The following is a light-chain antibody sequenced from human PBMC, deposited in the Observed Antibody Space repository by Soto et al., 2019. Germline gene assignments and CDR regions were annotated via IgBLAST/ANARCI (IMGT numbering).Light chain of an antibody. J-gene: IGKJ2*01. Sequence: EIGMTQSPATLSLSPGERAALSCRASQGISSELAGYQQKPGQPPRLLIYGASPRSTGVPARFTGSGSGSDFTLTISGLQSEDFAVYYCQPGHNWPLTFGQGTRLEI. V-gene: IGKV3-15*01. CDR1: QGISSE. CDR3: QPGHNWPLT. CDR2: GAS.